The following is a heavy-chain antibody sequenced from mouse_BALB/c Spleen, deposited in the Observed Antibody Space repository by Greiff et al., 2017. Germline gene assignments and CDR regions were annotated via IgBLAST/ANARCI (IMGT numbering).Heavy chain of an antibody. CDR3: ARSGDYRSWFAY. J-gene: IGHJ3*01. Sequence: EVQLQQSGAELVKPGASVKLSCTASGFNIKDTYMHWVKQRPEQGLEWIGRIDPANGNTKYDPKFQGKATITADTSSNTAYLQLSSLTSEDTAVYYCARSGDYRSWFAYWGQGTLVTVSA. CDR1: GFNIKDTY. D-gene: IGHD2-14*01. V-gene: IGHV14-3*02. CDR2: IDPANGNT.